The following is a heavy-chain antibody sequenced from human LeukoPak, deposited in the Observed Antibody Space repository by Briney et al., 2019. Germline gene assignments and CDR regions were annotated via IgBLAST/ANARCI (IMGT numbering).Heavy chain of an antibody. CDR2: INPNSGGT. Sequence: ASVKVSCKASGYTFIGYYMHWVRQAPGQGLEWMGRINPNSGGTNYAQKFQGRVTMTRDTSISAAYMELSRLRSDDTAVYYCARGEDYYDSSGYRSGAFDIWGQGTMVTVSS. CDR1: GYTFIGYY. J-gene: IGHJ3*02. CDR3: ARGEDYYDSSGYRSGAFDI. D-gene: IGHD3-22*01. V-gene: IGHV1-2*06.